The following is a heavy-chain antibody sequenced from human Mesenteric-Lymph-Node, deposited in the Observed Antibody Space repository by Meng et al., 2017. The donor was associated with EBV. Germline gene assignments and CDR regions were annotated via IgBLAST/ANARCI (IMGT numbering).Heavy chain of an antibody. Sequence: QAHPVESGGGVVHPGSSLRLSGAAAGFTFSDYGMHWVRQAPGKGLEWVAYIWNDGNNKFFADSVKGRFTISRDNSKNTLYLQMNSLRAEDTAVYFCARGRWELARNLDYWGQGTLVTVSS. J-gene: IGHJ4*02. CDR1: GFTFSDYG. V-gene: IGHV3-33*08. D-gene: IGHD3-3*02. CDR3: ARGRWELARNLDY. CDR2: IWNDGNNK.